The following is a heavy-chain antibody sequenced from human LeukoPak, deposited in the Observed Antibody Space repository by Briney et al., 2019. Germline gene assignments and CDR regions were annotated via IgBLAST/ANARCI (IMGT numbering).Heavy chain of an antibody. CDR1: GGSISSYY. CDR2: IHYSGST. D-gene: IGHD5-24*01. Sequence: SETLSLTCTVSGGSISSYYWSWIRQPPGKGLEWIGYIHYSGSTNYNPSLKSRVTISVDTSKNQFSLKLSSVTAADTAVYYCARDPDGYNPGWFDYWGQGTLVTVSS. V-gene: IGHV4-59*01. CDR3: ARDPDGYNPGWFDY. J-gene: IGHJ4*02.